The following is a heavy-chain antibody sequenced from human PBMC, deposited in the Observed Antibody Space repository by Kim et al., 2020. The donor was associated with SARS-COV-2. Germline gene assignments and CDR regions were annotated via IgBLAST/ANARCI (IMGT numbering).Heavy chain of an antibody. CDR2: IIPILGIA. D-gene: IGHD5-12*01. J-gene: IGHJ6*02. CDR1: GGTFSSYA. CDR3: ARPGGGSGYDFSDCMDV. Sequence: SVKVSCKASGGTFSSYAISWVRQAPGQGLEWMGRIIPILGIANYAQKFQGRVTITADKSTSTAYMELSSLRSEDTAVYYCARPGGGSGYDFSDCMDVWG. V-gene: IGHV1-69*04.